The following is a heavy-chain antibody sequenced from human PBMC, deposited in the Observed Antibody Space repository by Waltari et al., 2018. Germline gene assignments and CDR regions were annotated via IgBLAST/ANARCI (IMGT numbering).Heavy chain of an antibody. CDR2: VDYSGGT. CDR1: GGSISSSSYY. CDR3: ARVARHDYGGNSIDY. D-gene: IGHD4-17*01. J-gene: IGHJ4*02. Sequence: QLQLQESGPGLVKPSETLSLTCTVSGGSISSSSYYWGWIRQPPGKGLEWIGIVDYSGGTYYNPSRKGRVTISVDTSKNQFSLKVSSVTAADTAVYYCARVARHDYGGNSIDYWGQGTLVTVSS. V-gene: IGHV4-39*01.